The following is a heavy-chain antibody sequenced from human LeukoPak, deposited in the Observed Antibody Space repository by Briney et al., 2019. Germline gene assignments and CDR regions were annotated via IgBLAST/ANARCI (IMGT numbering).Heavy chain of an antibody. V-gene: IGHV4-4*02. CDR3: ARGDGSGSSSWFDP. CDR2: IYHSGST. J-gene: IGHJ5*02. Sequence: SETLSLTCAVSGGSISSSNWWSWVRQPPGKGLEWIGEIYHSGSTNYNPSLKSRVAISVDKSKNQFPLKLSSVTAADTAVYYCARGDGSGSSSWFDPWGQGTLVTVSS. CDR1: GGSISSSNW. D-gene: IGHD3-10*01.